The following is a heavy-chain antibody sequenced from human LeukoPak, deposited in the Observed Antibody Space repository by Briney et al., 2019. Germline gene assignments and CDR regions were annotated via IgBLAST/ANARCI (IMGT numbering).Heavy chain of an antibody. CDR2: IRQDGGEK. CDR3: ARDRGSAYYCASVTCYYDAFDI. CDR1: GFTFSTDW. V-gene: IGHV3-7*01. D-gene: IGHD3-10*01. Sequence: GGSLRLSCSASGFTFSTDWMTWVRQAPGKGLEWVANIRQDGGEKYYVDSVKGRFTISRDNAKNSLYLQMNSLRAEDTAVYYCARDRGSAYYCASVTCYYDAFDIWGQGTMVTVSS. J-gene: IGHJ3*02.